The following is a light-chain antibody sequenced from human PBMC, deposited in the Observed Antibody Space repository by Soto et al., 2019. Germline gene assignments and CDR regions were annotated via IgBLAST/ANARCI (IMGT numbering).Light chain of an antibody. Sequence: EIVFTQSPATRHLSPGERAALACRASQSVSSYLAWYQQKPGQAPRLLIYDASNRETGIPARFSGSGSGTEFTLTISSLEPEDFAVSYCQQRSNWSITFGQGTRLEIK. J-gene: IGKJ5*01. CDR1: QSVSSY. CDR2: DAS. V-gene: IGKV3-11*01. CDR3: QQRSNWSIT.